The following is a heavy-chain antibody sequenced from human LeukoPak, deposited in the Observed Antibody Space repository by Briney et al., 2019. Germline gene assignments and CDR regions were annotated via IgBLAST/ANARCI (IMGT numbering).Heavy chain of an antibody. CDR3: AIPSGGFDY. CDR2: IYPSDSDT. D-gene: IGHD3-16*01. CDR1: GYSFTTNW. J-gene: IGHJ4*02. V-gene: IGHV5-51*01. Sequence: GESLKISCKGIGYSFTTNWIGWVRQKPGKGLEWMGIIYPSDSDTKYSPSFLGQVTISADKSITTAYLQWSSLKASDTAVYYCAIPSGGFDYWGQGTLVTVSS.